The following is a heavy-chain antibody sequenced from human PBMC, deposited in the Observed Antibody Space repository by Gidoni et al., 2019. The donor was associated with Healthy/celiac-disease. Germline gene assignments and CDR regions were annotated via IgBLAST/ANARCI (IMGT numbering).Heavy chain of an antibody. CDR2: IWYDGSNK. D-gene: IGHD4-4*01. V-gene: IGHV3-33*01. J-gene: IGHJ6*02. CDR3: ARPYSNLLYYYYYGMDV. CDR1: GFTFSSYG. Sequence: QVQLVESGGGVVQPGRSLRLSCAASGFTFSSYGMHWVRQAPGKGLEWVAVIWYDGSNKYYADSVKGRFTISRDNSKNTLYLQMNSLRAEDTAVYYCARPYSNLLYYYYYGMDVWGQGTTVTVSS.